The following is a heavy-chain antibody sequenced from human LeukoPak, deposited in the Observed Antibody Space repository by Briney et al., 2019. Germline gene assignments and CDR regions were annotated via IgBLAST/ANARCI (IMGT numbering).Heavy chain of an antibody. J-gene: IGHJ4*02. Sequence: HPGGSLRLSCAASGFTFSSYGMHWVRQAPGKGLEWVAVISYDGSNKYYADSVKGRFTISRDNSKNTLYLQMNSLRAEDTAVYYYAKDRRPRITMVRGVIIQYYFDYWGQGTLVTVSS. CDR2: ISYDGSNK. D-gene: IGHD3-10*01. CDR3: AKDRRPRITMVRGVIIQYYFDY. V-gene: IGHV3-30*18. CDR1: GFTFSSYG.